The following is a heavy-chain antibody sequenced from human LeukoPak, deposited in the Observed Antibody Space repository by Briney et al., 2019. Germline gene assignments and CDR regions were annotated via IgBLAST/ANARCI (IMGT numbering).Heavy chain of an antibody. D-gene: IGHD1-1*01. Sequence: SETLSLTCTVSGGSISSYYWSWIRQLPGKGLEWIGYIYYSGSTNYNPSLKSRVTISVDTSKNQFSLKLSSVTAADTAVYYCASGGTRYYFDYWGQGTLVTVSS. CDR1: GGSISSYY. CDR2: IYYSGST. J-gene: IGHJ4*02. V-gene: IGHV4-59*01. CDR3: ASGGTRYYFDY.